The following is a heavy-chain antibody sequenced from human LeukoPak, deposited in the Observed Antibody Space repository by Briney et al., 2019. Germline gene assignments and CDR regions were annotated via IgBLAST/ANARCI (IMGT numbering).Heavy chain of an antibody. CDR2: INPNSGGT. Sequence: GASVKVSCKAPGYTFTGYYMHWVRQAPGQGLEWMGWINPNSGGTNYAQKFQGRVTMTRDTSISTAYMELSRLRSDDTAVYYCARALSRAAAGPKGYWGQGTLVTVSS. D-gene: IGHD6-13*01. CDR1: GYTFTGYY. V-gene: IGHV1-2*02. CDR3: ARALSRAAAGPKGY. J-gene: IGHJ4*02.